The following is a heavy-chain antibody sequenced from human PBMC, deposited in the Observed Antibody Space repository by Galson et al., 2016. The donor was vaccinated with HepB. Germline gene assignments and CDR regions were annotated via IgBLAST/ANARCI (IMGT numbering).Heavy chain of an antibody. CDR2: ISDSGDTT. CDR3: ARDNGLAYFDY. CDR1: GFPFSGYS. J-gene: IGHJ4*02. V-gene: IGHV3-48*02. Sequence: SLRLSCAASGFPFSGYSMSWVRQAPGKGLEWLSYISDSGDTTYYEDSVKGRFTISRDNAKNSLFLQMNSLRDDDTAVFYGARDNGLAYFDYWGQGALVTVSS.